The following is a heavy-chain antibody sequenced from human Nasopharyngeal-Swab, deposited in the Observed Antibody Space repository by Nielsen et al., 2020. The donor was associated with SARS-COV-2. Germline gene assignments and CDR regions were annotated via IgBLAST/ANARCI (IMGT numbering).Heavy chain of an antibody. CDR2: VSSSSAYI. CDR1: GFTFSSYS. D-gene: IGHD6-13*01. V-gene: IGHV3-21*01. Sequence: GESLKISCAASGFTFSSYSMNWVRQAPGKGLEWVSSVSSSSAYIYYADLVKGRFTISRDNAKNSLYLQLNSLRAEDTAVYYCARDPLSSWQAIGNWYFDLWGRGTLVTVSS. J-gene: IGHJ2*01. CDR3: ARDPLSSWQAIGNWYFDL.